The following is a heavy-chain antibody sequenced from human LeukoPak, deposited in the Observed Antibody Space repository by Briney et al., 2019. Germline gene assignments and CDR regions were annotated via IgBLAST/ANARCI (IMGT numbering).Heavy chain of an antibody. CDR1: GYTFTSYY. CDR3: ASQVRGGATRY. CDR2: INPSGGST. D-gene: IGHD1-26*01. V-gene: IGHV1-46*01. Sequence: ASVKVSCKASGYTFTSYYMHWVRQAPGQGLEWMGIINPSGGSTSYAQKFQGRVTMTRDTSISTAYMELSRLRSDDTAVYYCASQVRGGATRYWGQGTLVTVSS. J-gene: IGHJ4*02.